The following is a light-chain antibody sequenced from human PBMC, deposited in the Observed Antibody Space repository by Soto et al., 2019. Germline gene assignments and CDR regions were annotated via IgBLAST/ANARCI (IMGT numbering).Light chain of an antibody. Sequence: ALTQPRSVSGSPGQSVTISCTGTSSDVGGYDYVSWYQQHPGKAPKLMIFDVNKRPSGVPDRFSGSKSGNTASLTISGLQAEDEADYSCFSYAGSRVFGGGTKLTVL. CDR3: FSYAGSRV. CDR2: DVN. J-gene: IGLJ2*01. CDR1: SSDVGGYDY. V-gene: IGLV2-11*01.